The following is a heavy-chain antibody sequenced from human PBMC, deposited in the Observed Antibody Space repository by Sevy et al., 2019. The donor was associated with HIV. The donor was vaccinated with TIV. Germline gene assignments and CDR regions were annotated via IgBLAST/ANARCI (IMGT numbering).Heavy chain of an antibody. D-gene: IGHD3-3*01. CDR1: GFTFSSFE. V-gene: IGHV3-48*03. CDR2: ISSSGSTI. CDR3: AKRGGHYDLGMDV. Sequence: GGSLRLSCAASGFTFSSFEMTWVRQAPGKGLEWVSYISSSGSTIYYTNSVKGRFTISRDNTKNSLYLQMNSLRAEDTAVYYCAKRGGHYDLGMDVWGQGTTVTVS. J-gene: IGHJ6*02.